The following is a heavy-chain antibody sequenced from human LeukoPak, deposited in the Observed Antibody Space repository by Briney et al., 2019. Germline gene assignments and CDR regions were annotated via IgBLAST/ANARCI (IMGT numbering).Heavy chain of an antibody. J-gene: IGHJ4*02. CDR1: EFTFSSYD. Sequence: PGGSRKLSCTASEFTFSSYDMHWVRKGTGKGLEWVSAIGTAGDTYYGGSVKGRFTISRENAKSSLYLQMNSLRAGDTAVYYCARVAAAGKGFDHWGQGTLVTVSS. CDR2: IGTAGDT. D-gene: IGHD6-13*01. CDR3: ARVAAAGKGFDH. V-gene: IGHV3-13*01.